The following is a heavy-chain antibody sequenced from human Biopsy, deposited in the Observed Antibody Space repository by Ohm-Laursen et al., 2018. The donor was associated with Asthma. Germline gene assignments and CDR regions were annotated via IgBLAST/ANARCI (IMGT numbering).Heavy chain of an antibody. CDR3: ARGDSSNWSHYYFDY. CDR1: GFAVSRDH. J-gene: IGHJ4*02. CDR2: IYSGGTS. D-gene: IGHD3-22*01. Sequence: SLRLSCAASGFAVSRDHMFWVRQAPGEGLEWVSVIYSGGTSHTADSVRGRFTISRDYSKNTLYLQMHSLRAEDTAVYYCARGDSSNWSHYYFDYWGQGTLVTVCS. V-gene: IGHV3-53*01.